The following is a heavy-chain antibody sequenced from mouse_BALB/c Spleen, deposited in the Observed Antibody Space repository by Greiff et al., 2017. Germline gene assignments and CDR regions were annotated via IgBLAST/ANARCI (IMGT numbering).Heavy chain of an antibody. CDR2: IWAGGST. D-gene: IGHD1-1*01. Sequence: VKLQESGPGLVAPSQSLSITCTVSGFSLTSYGVHWVRQPPGKGLEWLGVIWAGGSTNYNSALMTRLSISKDNSKNHVFLKMNSLQTDDTAMYYCARDHYGSSGFAYWGQGTLVTVSA. CDR1: GFSLTSYG. CDR3: ARDHYGSSGFAY. V-gene: IGHV2-9*02. J-gene: IGHJ3*01.